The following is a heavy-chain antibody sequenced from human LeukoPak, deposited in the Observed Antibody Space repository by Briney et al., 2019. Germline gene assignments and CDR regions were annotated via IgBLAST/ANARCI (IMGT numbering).Heavy chain of an antibody. CDR1: GGSTSSYY. CDR3: ARGYFDWPL. V-gene: IGHV4-59*01. CDR2: IYYSGST. D-gene: IGHD3-9*01. J-gene: IGHJ4*02. Sequence: SETLSLACTVSGGSTSSYYWSWIRQPPGKGLEWIGYIYYSGSTNYNPSLKSRVTISVDTSRNQFSLKLSSVTAADTAVYYCARGYFDWPLWGQGTLVTVSS.